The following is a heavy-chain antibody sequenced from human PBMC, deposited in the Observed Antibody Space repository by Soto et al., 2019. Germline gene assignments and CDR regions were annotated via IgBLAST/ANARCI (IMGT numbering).Heavy chain of an antibody. Sequence: QVQLVQSGAEVKKPGASVKISCKASGYSFTSYDINCVRQATGQGLEWMGWINPNSGNTDYTQKFQGRVTMTRDTAISTAYMELSSLRSEDTAVYYCARAPFLQYFYMDVWGEGTSVTVSS. CDR2: INPNSGNT. J-gene: IGHJ6*03. CDR3: ARAPFLQYFYMDV. V-gene: IGHV1-8*01. D-gene: IGHD4-4*01. CDR1: GYSFTSYD.